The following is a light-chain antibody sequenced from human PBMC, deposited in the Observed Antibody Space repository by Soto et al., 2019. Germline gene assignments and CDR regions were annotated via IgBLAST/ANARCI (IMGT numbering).Light chain of an antibody. CDR3: QQHGSSLALT. CDR1: QRVTSSY. J-gene: IGKJ4*01. V-gene: IGKV3-20*01. Sequence: IVLTQSPGTLSLSPGETATLSCRASQRVTSSYLAWYQQKPGQAPRLLIYGASSRATGIPDRFSGSGSGTDFTLTISRLEPEDFAVYYCQQHGSSLALTFGGRTKADIK. CDR2: GAS.